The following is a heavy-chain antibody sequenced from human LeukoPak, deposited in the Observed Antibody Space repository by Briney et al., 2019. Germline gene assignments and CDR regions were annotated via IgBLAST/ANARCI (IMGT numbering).Heavy chain of an antibody. CDR1: GFTFSSYA. V-gene: IGHV3-30-3*01. Sequence: PGRSLRLSCAASGFTFSSYAMHWVRQAPGKGLEWVAVISYDGSNKYYADSVKGRFTISRDNSKNTLYLQMNSLRAEDTAVYYCAKDRRLIAAPEYFQHWGQGTLVTVSS. D-gene: IGHD6-13*01. CDR2: ISYDGSNK. J-gene: IGHJ1*01. CDR3: AKDRRLIAAPEYFQH.